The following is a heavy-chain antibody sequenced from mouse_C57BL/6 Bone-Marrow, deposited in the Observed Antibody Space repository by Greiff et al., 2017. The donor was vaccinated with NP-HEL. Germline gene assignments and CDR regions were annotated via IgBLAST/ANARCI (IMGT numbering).Heavy chain of an antibody. V-gene: IGHV1-64*01. J-gene: IGHJ4*01. Sequence: VQLQQPGAELVKPWASVKLSCKASGYTFTSYWMHWVKQRPGQGHEWIGMIHPNSGSTNYNEKFKNKATLTVDKSSSTAYMQLSSLTSEDSAVYYCARYLDYWGQGTSVTVSS. CDR1: GYTFTSYW. CDR3: ARYLDY. CDR2: IHPNSGST.